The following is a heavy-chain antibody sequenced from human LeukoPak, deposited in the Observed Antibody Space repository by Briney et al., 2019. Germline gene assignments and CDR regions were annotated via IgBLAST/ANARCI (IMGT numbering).Heavy chain of an antibody. Sequence: GGSLRLSCAASGFTFSGYWMHWVRQAPGKGLLWVSRINTDGSTTSYADSVRGRFTISRDNTRNTLYLQMNSLRVEDTAVYYCTKDTFGGHDYWGQGTLVTVSS. J-gene: IGHJ4*02. CDR2: INTDGSTT. D-gene: IGHD3-16*01. V-gene: IGHV3-74*01. CDR1: GFTFSGYW. CDR3: TKDTFGGHDY.